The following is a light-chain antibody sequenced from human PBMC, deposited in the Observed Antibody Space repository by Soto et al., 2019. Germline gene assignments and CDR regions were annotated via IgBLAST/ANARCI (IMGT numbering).Light chain of an antibody. CDR1: RSVSSY. CDR3: QQRTYWPSST. CDR2: DAS. Sequence: EIVLTQSPATLSLSPGERATLSCRASRSVSSYLAWYQQKPGQTPRLLIHDASIRATGIPVRFSGSGSVTDFTLTISGLEPEGFAVYYCQQRTYWPSSTIGQGTRLEIK. V-gene: IGKV3-11*01. J-gene: IGKJ5*01.